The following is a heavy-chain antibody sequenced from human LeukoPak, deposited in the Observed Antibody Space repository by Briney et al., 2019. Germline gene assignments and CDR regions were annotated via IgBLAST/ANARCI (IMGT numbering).Heavy chain of an antibody. CDR3: ARGAPAYDSSGYYYYYYGMDA. V-gene: IGHV3-20*01. J-gene: IGHJ6*02. D-gene: IGHD3-22*01. Sequence: GGSLRLSCAASGFTFDDYGMSWVRQAPGKGLEWVSGINWNGGSTGYADSVKGRFTISRDNAKNSLYLQMNSLRAEDTALYHCARGAPAYDSSGYYYYYYGMDAWGQGTTVTVSS. CDR2: INWNGGST. CDR1: GFTFDDYG.